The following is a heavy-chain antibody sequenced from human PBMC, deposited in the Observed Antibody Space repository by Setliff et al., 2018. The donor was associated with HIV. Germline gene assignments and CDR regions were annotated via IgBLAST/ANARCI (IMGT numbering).Heavy chain of an antibody. CDR1: GGTFSSYA. Sequence: ASVKVSCKASGGTFSSYAISWVRQAPGQGLEWMGGIIPIFGTANYAQKFQGRVTITTDESTSTAYMELSSLRSEDTAVYYCARGRTVLGIGGYFDLWGRGTLVTVSS. D-gene: IGHD7-27*01. V-gene: IGHV1-69*05. J-gene: IGHJ2*01. CDR2: IIPIFGTA. CDR3: ARGRTVLGIGGYFDL.